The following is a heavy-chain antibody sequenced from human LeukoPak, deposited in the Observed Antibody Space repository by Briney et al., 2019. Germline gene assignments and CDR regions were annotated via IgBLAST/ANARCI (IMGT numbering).Heavy chain of an antibody. J-gene: IGHJ4*02. D-gene: IGHD3-10*01. V-gene: IGHV4-34*01. Sequence: SETLSLTCAVYGGSFSGYYWSWIRQPPGKGLEWIGEINHSGSTNYNPSLKSRVTISVDTSKNRFSLKLSSVTAADTAVYYCARGRKGGSALWGQGTLVTVSS. CDR2: INHSGST. CDR3: ARGRKGGSAL. CDR1: GGSFSGYY.